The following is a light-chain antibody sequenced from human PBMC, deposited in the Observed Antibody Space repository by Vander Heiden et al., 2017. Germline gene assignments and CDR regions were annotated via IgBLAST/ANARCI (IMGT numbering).Light chain of an antibody. CDR2: SNH. CDR1: SSNIGSNT. CDR3: AAWDDSLNGLV. J-gene: IGLJ1*01. Sequence: QSVLTQPPSASGTPGQRVTISCSGSSSNIGSNTVNWYQQRPGTAPKLLIYSNHQRRSGVPDRFSGSKSGTSASLAISGLQSEDEADYYCAAWDDSLNGLVFGTGTKVTVL. V-gene: IGLV1-44*01.